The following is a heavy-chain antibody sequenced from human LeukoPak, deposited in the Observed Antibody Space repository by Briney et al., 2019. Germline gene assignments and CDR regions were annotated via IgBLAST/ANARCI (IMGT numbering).Heavy chain of an antibody. Sequence: PGRSLRLSCAASGFIFDDYAMHWVRQAPGKGLEWVSGISWNSGSIGYADSVKGRFTISRDNAKNSLYLQMNSLRAEDTALYYCAKDKAGPMVWGVIAAFDIWGQGTMVTVYS. CDR3: AKDKAGPMVWGVIAAFDI. D-gene: IGHD3-10*01. V-gene: IGHV3-9*01. CDR1: GFIFDDYA. CDR2: ISWNSGSI. J-gene: IGHJ3*02.